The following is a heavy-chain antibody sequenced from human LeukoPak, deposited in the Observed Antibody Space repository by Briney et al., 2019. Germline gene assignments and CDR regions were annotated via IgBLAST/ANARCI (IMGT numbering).Heavy chain of an antibody. CDR3: AKGLVVVAASTPFDY. CDR2: ISWNSGSI. V-gene: IGHV3-9*01. D-gene: IGHD2-15*01. CDR1: GFTFDDYA. Sequence: GGSLRLSCAASGFTFDDYAMHWVRLAPGKGLEWVSGISWNSGSIGYADSVKGRFTISRDNAKNSLYLQMNSLRAEDTALYYCAKGLVVVAASTPFDYWGQGTLVTVSS. J-gene: IGHJ4*02.